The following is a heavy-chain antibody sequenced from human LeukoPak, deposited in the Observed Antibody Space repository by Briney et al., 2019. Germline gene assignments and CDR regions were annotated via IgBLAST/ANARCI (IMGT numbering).Heavy chain of an antibody. J-gene: IGHJ6*03. V-gene: IGHV1-8*01. Sequence: ASVKVSLKASVYTFPSYDIHWVGQAAGQGLEWMGWMNPNSGNTGYAQKFQGRVTMTRNTSISTAYMELSSLRSEDTAVYYCARAGLYYMDVWGKGTTVTVSS. CDR1: VYTFPSYD. CDR3: ARAGLYYMDV. CDR2: MNPNSGNT.